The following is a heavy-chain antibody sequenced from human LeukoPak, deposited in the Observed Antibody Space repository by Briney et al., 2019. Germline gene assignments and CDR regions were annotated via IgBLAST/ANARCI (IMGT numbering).Heavy chain of an antibody. J-gene: IGHJ4*02. V-gene: IGHV4-30-4*02. D-gene: IGHD3-3*01. CDR1: GGSISSGDYY. CDR3: ARAIQDDFWSGYHFDY. CDR2: IYYSGST. Sequence: PSETLSLTCTVSGGSISSGDYYWSWIRQPPGKGLEWIGYIYYSGSTYYNPSLKSRVTISVDTSKNQFSLKLTSVTVADTAVYYCARAIQDDFWSGYHFDYWGQGTLVTVSS.